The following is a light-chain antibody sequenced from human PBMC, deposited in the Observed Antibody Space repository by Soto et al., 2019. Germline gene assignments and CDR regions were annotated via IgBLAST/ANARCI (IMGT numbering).Light chain of an antibody. V-gene: IGLV2-14*01. CDR3: TSYSGSSSYVL. CDR1: SSDVGGYNF. J-gene: IGLJ2*01. CDR2: DVS. Sequence: QSALTQPASVSGSLGQSITISCTGSSSDVGGYNFVSWYQQHPGKAPKLMIYDVSNRPSGVSNRFSGSKSGNTASLTISGLQAEDEADYHCTSYSGSSSYVLFGGGTKLT.